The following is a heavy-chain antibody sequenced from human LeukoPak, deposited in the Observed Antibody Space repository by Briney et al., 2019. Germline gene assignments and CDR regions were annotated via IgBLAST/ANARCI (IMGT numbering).Heavy chain of an antibody. V-gene: IGHV3-23*01. D-gene: IGHD3-3*01. CDR1: GFTFSSYA. J-gene: IGHJ5*02. CDR3: ARDQYDFWSGPRFDP. CDR2: ISDSGGTT. Sequence: GGSLRLSCAASGFTFSSYAMSWVRQAPGKGLEWVSAISDSGGTTYFADSVEGRFTISRDNAKNSLYLQMNSLRAEDTAVYYCARDQYDFWSGPRFDPWGQGTLVTVSS.